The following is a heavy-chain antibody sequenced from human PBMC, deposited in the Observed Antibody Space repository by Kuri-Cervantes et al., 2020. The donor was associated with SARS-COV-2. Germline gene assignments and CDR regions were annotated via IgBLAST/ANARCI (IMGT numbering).Heavy chain of an antibody. Sequence: ETLSLTCTVSGASISSSTYYWGWVRQAPGKGLEWVSAISGSGGSTYYADSVKGRFTISRDNSKNTLYLQMNSLRAEDTAVYYCAKDRGYSYGYGYFDYWGQGTLVTVSS. D-gene: IGHD5-18*01. V-gene: IGHV3-23*01. CDR3: AKDRGYSYGYGYFDY. J-gene: IGHJ4*02. CDR2: ISGSGGST. CDR1: GASISSSTYY.